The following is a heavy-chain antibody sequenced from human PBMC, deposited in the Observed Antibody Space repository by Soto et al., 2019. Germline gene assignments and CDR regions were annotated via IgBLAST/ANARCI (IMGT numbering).Heavy chain of an antibody. CDR3: ARAGLGSVSTIESVTKITFGVNSYFDS. J-gene: IGHJ4*02. CDR1: GGTFSSYA. CDR2: IIPLFHRP. V-gene: IGHV1-69*13. Sequence: GASVKVSCKTSGGTFSSYAISWVRQAPRQGLEWVGGIIPLFHRPDYAQKFQDRVTITADESTNTTYMELSSLRSQDTAVYYCARAGLGSVSTIESVTKITFGVNSYFDSWGQGSLVTVSS. D-gene: IGHD3-16*01.